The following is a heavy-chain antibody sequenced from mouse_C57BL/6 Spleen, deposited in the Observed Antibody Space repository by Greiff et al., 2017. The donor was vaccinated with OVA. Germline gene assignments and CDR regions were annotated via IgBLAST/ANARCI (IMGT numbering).Heavy chain of an antibody. CDR1: GFSFNTYA. CDR2: IRSKSNNYAT. Sequence: DVKLQESGGGLVQPKGSLKLSCAASGFSFNTYAMNWVRQAPGKGLEWVARIRSKSNNYATYYADSVKDRFTISRDDSESMLYLQMNNLKTEDTAMYYCVRQGLEAMDYWGQGTSVTVSS. V-gene: IGHV10-1*01. J-gene: IGHJ4*01. D-gene: IGHD3-1*01. CDR3: VRQGLEAMDY.